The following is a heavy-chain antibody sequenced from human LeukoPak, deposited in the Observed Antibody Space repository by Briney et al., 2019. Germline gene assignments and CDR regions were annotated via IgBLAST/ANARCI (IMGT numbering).Heavy chain of an antibody. Sequence: PSETLSLTCAVYGGSFSGYYWSWIRQPPGKGLEWIGEINRSGSTNYNPSLKSRVTISVDTSKNQFSLKLSSVTAADTAVYYCARRDINYYDSSGYPYWGQGTLVTVSS. D-gene: IGHD3-22*01. CDR3: ARRDINYYDSSGYPY. V-gene: IGHV4-34*01. CDR2: INRSGST. J-gene: IGHJ4*02. CDR1: GGSFSGYY.